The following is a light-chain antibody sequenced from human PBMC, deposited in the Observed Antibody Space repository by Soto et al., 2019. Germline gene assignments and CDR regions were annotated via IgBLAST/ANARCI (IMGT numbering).Light chain of an antibody. CDR3: QQRSNWPPALS. J-gene: IGKJ4*01. Sequence: EGVLTQSQSTLSLSPGYRSTLPCRASQSVNNFLAWYQQKPGQTPRLLXHDASKRATGIPGRFSGSGSGTDFTLTISSLEPEDFAVYYCQQRSNWPPALSFGGGTKVDIK. CDR1: QSVNNF. V-gene: IGKV3-11*01. CDR2: DAS.